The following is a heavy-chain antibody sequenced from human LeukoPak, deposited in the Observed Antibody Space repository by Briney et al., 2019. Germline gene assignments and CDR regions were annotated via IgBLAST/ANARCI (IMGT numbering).Heavy chain of an antibody. CDR3: VRDLGGRSGH. Sequence: GGSLRLSCAASGFTFSSNWMHWVRQAPGKGLVWVSRINEDGSTTNYADSVKGRATIFRDNAKNTLYLQMNSLRAEDTAVYYCVRDLGGRSGHWGQGTLVTVSS. J-gene: IGHJ4*02. D-gene: IGHD1-26*01. V-gene: IGHV3-74*01. CDR1: GFTFSSNW. CDR2: INEDGSTT.